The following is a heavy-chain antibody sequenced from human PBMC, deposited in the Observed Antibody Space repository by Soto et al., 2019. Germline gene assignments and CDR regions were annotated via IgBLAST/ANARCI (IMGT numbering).Heavy chain of an antibody. D-gene: IGHD6-6*01. Sequence: QVQLVQSGAEVKKPGSSVKVSCKASGGTFSSYAISWVRQAPGQGLEWMGGIIPIFGTANYAQKFQGRVTITADKSTSTAYMELSSLRSDDTAVYYCARDHFRSIAARFGMDVWGQGTTVTVSS. CDR2: IIPIFGTA. V-gene: IGHV1-69*06. CDR1: GGTFSSYA. J-gene: IGHJ6*02. CDR3: ARDHFRSIAARFGMDV.